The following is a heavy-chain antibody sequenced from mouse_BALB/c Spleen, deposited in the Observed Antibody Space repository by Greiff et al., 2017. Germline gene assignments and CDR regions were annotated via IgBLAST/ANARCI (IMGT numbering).Heavy chain of an antibody. D-gene: IGHD2-3*01. J-gene: IGHJ3*01. CDR3: ASLRWLLRFAY. CDR1: GFAFSSYD. CDR2: ISSGGGST. V-gene: IGHV5-12-1*01. Sequence: EVQLVESGGGLVKPGGSLKLSCAASGFAFSSYDMSWVRQTPEKRLEWVAYISSGGGSTYYPDTVKGRFTISRDNAKNTLYLQMSSLKSEDTAMYYCASLRWLLRFAYWGQGTLVTVSA.